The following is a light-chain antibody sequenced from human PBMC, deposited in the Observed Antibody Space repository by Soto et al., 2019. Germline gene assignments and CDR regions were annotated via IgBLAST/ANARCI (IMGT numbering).Light chain of an antibody. CDR2: NAS. CDR1: QSVSAW. Sequence: DIQMTQSLSTLSATVGDRVTITCRASQSVSAWLAWYQQKPGKAPNLLIYNASTLETGVPSRFSGSGSGTEFTLTISSLQPDDFATYYCQHYDSYSSITFGHGTRLEIK. J-gene: IGKJ5*01. CDR3: QHYDSYSSIT. V-gene: IGKV1-5*03.